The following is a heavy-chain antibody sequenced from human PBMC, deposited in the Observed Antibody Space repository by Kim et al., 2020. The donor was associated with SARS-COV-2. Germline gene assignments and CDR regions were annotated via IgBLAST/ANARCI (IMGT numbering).Heavy chain of an antibody. Sequence: DYSPSLKSRLTLSVETSKNQFSLRLSYVTAADTAVFYCARHLPGSSWFDYWGQGTLVTVSS. D-gene: IGHD6-13*01. J-gene: IGHJ4*02. CDR3: ARHLPGSSWFDY. V-gene: IGHV4-39*01.